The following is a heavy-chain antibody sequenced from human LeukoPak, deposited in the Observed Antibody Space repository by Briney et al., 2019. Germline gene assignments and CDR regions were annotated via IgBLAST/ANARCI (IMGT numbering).Heavy chain of an antibody. CDR3: ARFRYLDL. V-gene: IGHV3-48*04. CDR2: ISGRSDNI. J-gene: IGHJ2*01. CDR1: GFTFISSS. Sequence: GGPLRLSCEASGFTFISSSLNWVRQAPGRGLEWVSYISGRSDNIYYADSVKGRFTISRDNAKNSLFLQMNSLRAEDTAVYYCARFRYLDLWGRGTLVTVSS.